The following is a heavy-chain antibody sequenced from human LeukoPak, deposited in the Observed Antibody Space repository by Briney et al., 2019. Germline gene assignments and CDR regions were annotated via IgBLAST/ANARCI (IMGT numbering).Heavy chain of an antibody. CDR1: GFTFDDYA. CDR3: AKAGPLRILGYCSSTSCYFGGGFDY. V-gene: IGHV3-9*01. CDR2: ISWNSGSI. D-gene: IGHD2-2*01. Sequence: GRSLRLSCAASGFTFDDYAMHWVRQAPGKGLEWVSGISWNSGSIYYADSVKGRFTISRDNAKNSLYLQMNSLRAEDTALYYCAKAGPLRILGYCSSTSCYFGGGFDYWGQGTLFTVSS. J-gene: IGHJ4*02.